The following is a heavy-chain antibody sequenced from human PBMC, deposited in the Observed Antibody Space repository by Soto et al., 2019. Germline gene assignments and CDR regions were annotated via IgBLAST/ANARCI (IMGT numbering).Heavy chain of an antibody. CDR2: IYYNGST. D-gene: IGHD5-12*01. CDR3: ARGLEMATIDFDY. V-gene: IGHV4-31*03. J-gene: IGHJ4*02. CDR1: GGSISSGGYY. Sequence: PSETLSLTCTVSGGSISSGGYYWSWIRQHPGKGLEWIGYIYYNGSTYYNPSLKSRVTISVDTSKNQFSLKLSSVTAADTAVYYCARGLEMATIDFDYWGQGTLVTVSS.